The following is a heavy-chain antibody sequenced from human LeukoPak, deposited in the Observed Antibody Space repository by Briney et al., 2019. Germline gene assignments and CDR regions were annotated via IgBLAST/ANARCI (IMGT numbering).Heavy chain of an antibody. D-gene: IGHD5-18*01. CDR2: IYHSGST. V-gene: IGHV4-38-2*01. Sequence: SETLSLTCAVSGYSTSSGYYWGWIRPPPGKGLEWIGSIYHSGSTYYNPSLKSRVTISVDTSKNQFSLKLSSVTAADTAVYYCARHSGGYSYGYGYYFDYRGQGTLVTVSS. CDR1: GYSTSSGYY. J-gene: IGHJ4*02. CDR3: ARHSGGYSYGYGYYFDY.